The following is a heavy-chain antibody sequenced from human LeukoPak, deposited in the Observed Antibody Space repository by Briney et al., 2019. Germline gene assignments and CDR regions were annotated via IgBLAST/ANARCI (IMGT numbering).Heavy chain of an antibody. V-gene: IGHV4-61*01. J-gene: IGHJ4*02. CDR3: ARDDSGYYGHFDH. Sequence: SETLSLTCTVSGGSISSTSYYWSWIRQSPGKGLEWIGYISYSGSTIYSPSLKSRVTISIHTSKNQVSLKLTSVTTADTAMYYCARDDSGYYGHFDHWGQGTLVTVSS. CDR1: GGSISSTSYY. CDR2: ISYSGST. D-gene: IGHD3-22*01.